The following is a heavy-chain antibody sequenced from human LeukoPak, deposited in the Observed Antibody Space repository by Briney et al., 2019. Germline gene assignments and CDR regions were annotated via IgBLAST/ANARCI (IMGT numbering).Heavy chain of an antibody. CDR3: ARGSSGGYHYFDY. D-gene: IGHD3-10*01. J-gene: IGHJ4*02. V-gene: IGHV4-4*07. CDR1: GDSISNYY. CDR2: LYTSGNT. Sequence: SETLSLTCTFSGDSISNYYWSWIRQPAEKGLEWIGRLYTSGNTNYNPPLKSRVTMSVDTSKNQFSLKLTSVTAADTAVYYCARGSSGGYHYFDYWGQGILVTVSS.